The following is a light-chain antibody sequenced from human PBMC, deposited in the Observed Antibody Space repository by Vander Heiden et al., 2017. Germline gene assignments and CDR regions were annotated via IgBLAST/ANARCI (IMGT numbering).Light chain of an antibody. Sequence: DIQMTQSPLSLSASVGDSVSITCRASQDITSWVAWYQQKPGKAPKSLIYAASTLQKGVPSRFSGSGSGTDCTLTISSLQPEDFGFYYCQQYNNYPPTFGQGTRLEIK. CDR2: AAS. V-gene: IGKV1D-16*01. J-gene: IGKJ5*01. CDR3: QQYNNYPPT. CDR1: QDITSW.